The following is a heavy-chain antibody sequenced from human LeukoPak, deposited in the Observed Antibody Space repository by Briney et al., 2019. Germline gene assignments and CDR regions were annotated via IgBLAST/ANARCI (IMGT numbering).Heavy chain of an antibody. CDR1: GYSISSGYY. Sequence: SETLSLTCAVSGYSISSGYYWGWIRQPPGKGLEWIGSIYHSGSTYYNPSLTSRVTISVDTSKNQFSLKLSSVTAADTAVYYCARSIVVVPAAPEAFDYWGQGTLVTVSS. J-gene: IGHJ4*02. V-gene: IGHV4-38-2*01. D-gene: IGHD2-2*01. CDR3: ARSIVVVPAAPEAFDY. CDR2: IYHSGST.